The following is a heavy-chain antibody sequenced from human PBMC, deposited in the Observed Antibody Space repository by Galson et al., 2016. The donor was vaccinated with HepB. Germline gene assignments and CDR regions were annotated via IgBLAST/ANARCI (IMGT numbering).Heavy chain of an antibody. D-gene: IGHD1-1*01. CDR3: AKDRLVRGIFGH. V-gene: IGHV3-23*01. CDR2: ISPRRTT. CDR1: GFVFSNFG. J-gene: IGHJ4*02. Sequence: SLRLSCAASGFVFSNFGLSWVRQAPGRGLEWVASISPRRTTYYSDSVQGRFTIYRDNSNNTSYLQMNDLRAEDTAVYYCAKDRLVRGIFGHWGQGTLLTVSS.